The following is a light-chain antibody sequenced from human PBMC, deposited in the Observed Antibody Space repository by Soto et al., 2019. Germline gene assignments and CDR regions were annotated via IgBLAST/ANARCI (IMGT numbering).Light chain of an antibody. CDR1: QSVSSSY. CDR2: GAS. CDR3: QQYGSSPPYT. V-gene: IGKV3-20*01. Sequence: EIVLTQSPGTLSLSPGERATLSCRASQSVSSSYLAWYQQKPGQAPRLLIYGASRSATGIPDRFSGSGSGTDFPLTISRLEPEDFAVYYCQQYGSSPPYTFGQGTKLESK. J-gene: IGKJ2*01.